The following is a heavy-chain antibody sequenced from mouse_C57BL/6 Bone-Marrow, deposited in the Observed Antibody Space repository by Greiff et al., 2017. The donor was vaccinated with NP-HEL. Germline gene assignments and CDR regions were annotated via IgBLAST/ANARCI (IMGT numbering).Heavy chain of an antibody. CDR3: TRLPLYDYDGGAAMDY. J-gene: IGHJ4*01. CDR2: ISSGGDYI. D-gene: IGHD2-4*01. Sequence: EVQVVESGEGLVKPGGSLKLSCAASGFTFSSYAMSWVRQTPEKRLEWVAYISSGGDYIYYADTVKGRFTISRDKARNTMYLQMSSLKSEDTAMYYCTRLPLYDYDGGAAMDYWGQGTSVTVSS. CDR1: GFTFSSYA. V-gene: IGHV5-9-1*02.